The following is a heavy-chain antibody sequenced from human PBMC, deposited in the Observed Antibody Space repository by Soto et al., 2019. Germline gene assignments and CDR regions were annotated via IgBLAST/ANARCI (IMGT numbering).Heavy chain of an antibody. CDR2: INPITGGT. CDR1: GYTFTSYY. D-gene: IGHD3-22*01. V-gene: IGHV1-2*02. J-gene: IGHJ4*02. Sequence: ASVKVSCKVSGYTFTSYYIHWVRQAPGQGLEWMGWINPITGGTNYAPKFQGRVTMTRDTSITTAYMELSRLRSDDTAVYYCARNYYDSSDRDYLDYWGKGTPVTVSS. CDR3: ARNYYDSSDRDYLDY.